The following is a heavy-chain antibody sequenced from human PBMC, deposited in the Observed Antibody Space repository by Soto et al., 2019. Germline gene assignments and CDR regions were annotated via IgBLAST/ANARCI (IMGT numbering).Heavy chain of an antibody. Sequence: GGSLRLSCAASGFTFSSYAMSWVRQAPGKGLEWVSAISGSGGSTYYADSVKGRFTISRDNSKNTLYLQMNSLRAEDTAVYYCAKSQGPSSSWYEGPPYYFDYWGQGTLVTVSS. D-gene: IGHD6-13*01. CDR1: GFTFSSYA. J-gene: IGHJ4*02. V-gene: IGHV3-23*01. CDR2: ISGSGGST. CDR3: AKSQGPSSSWYEGPPYYFDY.